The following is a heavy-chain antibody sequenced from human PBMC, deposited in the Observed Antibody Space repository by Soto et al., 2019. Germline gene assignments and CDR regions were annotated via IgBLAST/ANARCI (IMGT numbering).Heavy chain of an antibody. CDR2: ISSSGSTI. CDR1: GFTFSDYY. J-gene: IGHJ6*03. D-gene: IGHD6-13*01. CDR3: ARWPSNSCYEVYYYYYYYMDV. V-gene: IGHV3-11*01. Sequence: QVQLVESGGGLVKPGGSLRLSCAASGFTFSDYYMSWIRQAPGKGLEWVSYISSSGSTIYYADSVKGRFTISRDNAKNSLYLQMNSLRAEDTAVYSCARWPSNSCYEVYYYYYYYMDVWGKGTTVTVYS.